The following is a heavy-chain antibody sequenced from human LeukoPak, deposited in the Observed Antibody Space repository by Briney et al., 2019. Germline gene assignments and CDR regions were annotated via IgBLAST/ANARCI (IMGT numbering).Heavy chain of an antibody. CDR3: ARNYYYYYMDV. J-gene: IGHJ6*03. V-gene: IGHV1-18*01. CDR1: GYTFTSYG. CDR2: ISAYNGNT. Sequence: ASVKVSCKASGYTFTSYGISWVRQAPGQGLEGMGWISAYNGNTNYAQKFQGRVTMTRNTSISTAYMELSSLRSEDTAVYYCARNYYYYYMDVWGKGTTVTISS.